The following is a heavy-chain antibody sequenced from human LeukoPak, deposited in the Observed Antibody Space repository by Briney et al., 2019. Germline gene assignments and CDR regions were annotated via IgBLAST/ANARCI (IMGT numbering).Heavy chain of an antibody. J-gene: IGHJ4*02. CDR3: ARTLYYGSGSHHDY. D-gene: IGHD3-10*01. CDR2: INHSGST. V-gene: IGHV4-34*01. CDR1: GGSFSGYY. Sequence: KTSETLSLTCAVYGGSFSGYYWSWIRQPPGKGLEWIGEINHSGSTYYNPSLKSRVTISVDTSKNQFSLKLSSVTAADTAVYYCARTLYYGSGSHHDYWGQGTLVTVSS.